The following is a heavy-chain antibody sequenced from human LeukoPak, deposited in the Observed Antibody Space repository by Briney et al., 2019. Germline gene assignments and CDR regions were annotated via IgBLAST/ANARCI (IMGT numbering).Heavy chain of an antibody. J-gene: IGHJ4*02. CDR1: GFTFSSYS. CDR3: ARVRGGSYPFDY. V-gene: IGHV3-21*01. CDR2: ISSSSSYI. D-gene: IGHD1-26*01. Sequence: GRSLRLSCAASGFTFSSYSMNWVRQAPGKGLEWVSSISSSSSYIYYADSVKGRFTISRDNAKNSLYLQMNSLRAEDTAVYYCARVRGGSYPFDYWGQGTLVTVSS.